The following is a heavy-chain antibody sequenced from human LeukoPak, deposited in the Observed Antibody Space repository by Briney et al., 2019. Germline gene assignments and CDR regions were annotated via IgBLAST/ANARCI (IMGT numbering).Heavy chain of an antibody. J-gene: IGHJ3*02. CDR3: ARDGYYIDAFDI. Sequence: KASETLSLTCIVSDFSILSGHYWSWIRQPPGKGLEWIGYIYYSGSTNYNPSLKSRVTISVDTSKNQFSLKLSSVTAADTAVYYCARDGYYIDAFDIWGQGTMVTVSS. V-gene: IGHV4-59*11. D-gene: IGHD3-22*01. CDR1: DFSILSGHY. CDR2: IYYSGST.